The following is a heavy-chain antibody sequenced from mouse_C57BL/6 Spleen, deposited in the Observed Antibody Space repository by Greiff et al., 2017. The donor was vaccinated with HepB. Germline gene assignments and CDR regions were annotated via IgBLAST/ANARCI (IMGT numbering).Heavy chain of an antibody. CDR1: GYAFSSYW. CDR3: ARAARYAMDY. J-gene: IGHJ4*01. D-gene: IGHD6-1*01. Sequence: VQLVESGAELVKPGASVKISCKASGYAFSSYWMNWVKQRPGKGLEWIGQIYPGDGDTNYNGKFKGKATLTADKSSSTAYMQLSSLTSEDSAVYFCARAARYAMDYWGQGTSVTVSS. V-gene: IGHV1-80*01. CDR2: IYPGDGDT.